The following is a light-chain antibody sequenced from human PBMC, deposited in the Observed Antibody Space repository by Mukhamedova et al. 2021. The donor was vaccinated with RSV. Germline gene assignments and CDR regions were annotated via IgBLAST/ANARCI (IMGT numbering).Light chain of an antibody. CDR2: KDT. Sequence: GAALAKQYAFWYQQKPGQAPMVVIYKDTERPSGITERFSGSSSGTTVTLTITGVQAEDEADYYCQSGDDGGSYLMFGGGTKLTV. J-gene: IGLJ3*02. V-gene: IGLV3-25*03. CDR1: ALAKQY. CDR3: QSGDDGGSYLM.